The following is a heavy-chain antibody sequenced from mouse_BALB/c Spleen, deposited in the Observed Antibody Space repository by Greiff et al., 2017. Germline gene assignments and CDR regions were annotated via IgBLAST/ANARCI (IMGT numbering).Heavy chain of an antibody. V-gene: IGHV1S81*02. CDR2: INPSNGGT. Sequence: QVQLQQSGAELVKPGASVKLSCKASGYTFTSYYMYWVKQRPGQGLEWIGEINPSNGGTNFNEKFKSKATLTVDKSSSTAYMQLSSLTSEDSAVYYCTRRNWEGAMDYWGQGTSVTVSS. CDR3: TRRNWEGAMDY. J-gene: IGHJ4*01. CDR1: GYTFTSYY. D-gene: IGHD4-1*01.